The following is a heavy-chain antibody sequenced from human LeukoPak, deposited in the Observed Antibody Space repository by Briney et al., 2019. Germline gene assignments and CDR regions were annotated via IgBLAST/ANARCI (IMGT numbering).Heavy chain of an antibody. CDR2: IYYSGST. CDR1: GGSINSSYF. V-gene: IGHV4-39*01. Sequence: SETLSLTCTVSGGSINSSYFWGWIRQPPGKGLEWIGSIYYSGSTYYNPPLKSRVAISVDMSKNQFSLKLSSVTAADTAVYYCARHKGSSSGYYYYYMDVWGKGTTVTVSS. CDR3: ARHKGSSSGYYYYYMDV. J-gene: IGHJ6*03. D-gene: IGHD6-6*01.